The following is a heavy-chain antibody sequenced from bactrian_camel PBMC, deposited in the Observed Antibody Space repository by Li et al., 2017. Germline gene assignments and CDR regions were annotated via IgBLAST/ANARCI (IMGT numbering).Heavy chain of an antibody. CDR2: IDYDGTT. D-gene: IGHD6*01. J-gene: IGHJ7*01. V-gene: IGHV3S59*01. CDR1: GNTLTSSC. Sequence: DVQLVESGGGSVQAGGSLRLSCAASGNTLTSSCMAWFRQAPGKEREGVASIDYDGTTLYERSVKGRFTVSKDSAKDTLYLQMNRLRPEDTAMYYCAVAIRGMYGASWFCHNRDGIDYWGEGTQVTVS.